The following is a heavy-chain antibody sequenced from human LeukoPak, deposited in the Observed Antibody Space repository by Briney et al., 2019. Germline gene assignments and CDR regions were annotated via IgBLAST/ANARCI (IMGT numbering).Heavy chain of an antibody. Sequence: GGSLRLSCAVSGFTFSDYTMNWVRQAPGKGLEWVASIESNGNEKYSSDSLKDRFTISRDNSKSTLYLQLNTVRPEDTAVFYCARGVTSWPQGPYHFDYWGQGILITVSS. CDR3: ARGVTSWPQGPYHFDY. CDR1: GFTFSDYT. D-gene: IGHD2-2*01. J-gene: IGHJ4*02. CDR2: IESNGNEK. V-gene: IGHV3-30*02.